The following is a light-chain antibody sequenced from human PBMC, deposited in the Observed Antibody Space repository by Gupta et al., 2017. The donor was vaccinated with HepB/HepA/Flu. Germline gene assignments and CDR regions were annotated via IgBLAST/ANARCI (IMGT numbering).Light chain of an antibody. Sequence: EFVLTQSPATLSLSPGERGTLACKASQYVDIYLAWYQQIPGQPPRLLIYDTSNRATGTPARFSGRGSGTDFTLTIASLEAEDVAIYYCQQRSNTPFTFGQGTRLEIK. CDR2: DTS. J-gene: IGKJ5*01. V-gene: IGKV3-11*01. CDR1: QYVDIY. CDR3: QQRSNTPFT.